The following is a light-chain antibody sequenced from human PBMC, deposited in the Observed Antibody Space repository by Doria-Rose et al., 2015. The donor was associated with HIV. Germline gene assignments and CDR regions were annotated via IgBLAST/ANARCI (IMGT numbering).Light chain of an antibody. CDR3: QQSYSTPRT. CDR2: AAS. CDR1: QSISSY. J-gene: IGKJ1*01. V-gene: IGKV1-39*01. Sequence: SPSSLSASVGDRVTITCRASQSISSYLNWYQQKPGKAPNLLIYAASSLQSGVPSRFSGSGSGTDFTLTISSLQPEDFATYYCQQSYSTPRTFGQGTKVEIK.